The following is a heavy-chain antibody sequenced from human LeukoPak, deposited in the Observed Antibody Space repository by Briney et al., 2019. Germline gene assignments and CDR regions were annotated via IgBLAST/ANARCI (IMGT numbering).Heavy chain of an antibody. V-gene: IGHV4-59*01. Sequence: SETLSLTCTVSGGSISRYYWSWIRQPPGKGLEWIGYIYYSGSTNYNPSLKSRVTISVATSKNPFSLKLSSVTAADTAVYYCARSPSPGYSYGFGWFDPWGQGTLVTVSS. D-gene: IGHD5-18*01. CDR2: IYYSGST. CDR3: ARSPSPGYSYGFGWFDP. J-gene: IGHJ5*02. CDR1: GGSISRYY.